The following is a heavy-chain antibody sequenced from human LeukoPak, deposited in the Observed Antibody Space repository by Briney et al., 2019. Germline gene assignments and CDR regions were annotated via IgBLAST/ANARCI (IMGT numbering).Heavy chain of an antibody. CDR2: IYYSGST. V-gene: IGHV4-59*01. CDR3: ALNSGSGGYQFDY. D-gene: IGHD3-10*01. CDR1: GGSISSYY. J-gene: IGHJ4*02. Sequence: PSETLSLTCTVSGGSISSYYWSWIRQPPGKGLEWIGYIYYSGSTNYNPSLKSRVTISVDTSKNQFSLKLSSVTAADTAVYYCALNSGSGGYQFDYWGQGTLVTVSS.